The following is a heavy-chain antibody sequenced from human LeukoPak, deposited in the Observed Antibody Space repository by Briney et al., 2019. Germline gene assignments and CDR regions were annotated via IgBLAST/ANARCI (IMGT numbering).Heavy chain of an antibody. Sequence: GGSLRLSCAASGFTFTDYYMSWIRQAPGKGLEWVAYIGLNGSPTYYADSVKGRFTISRDNAKKSVHLQMNSLRVEDTAVYFCAREDYYYSSRYWGQGTLVTVSS. CDR3: AREDYYYSSRY. CDR1: GFTFTDYY. D-gene: IGHD3-10*01. V-gene: IGHV3-11*04. J-gene: IGHJ4*02. CDR2: IGLNGSPT.